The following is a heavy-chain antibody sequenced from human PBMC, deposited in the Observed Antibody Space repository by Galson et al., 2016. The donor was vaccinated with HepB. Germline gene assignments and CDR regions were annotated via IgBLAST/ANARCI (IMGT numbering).Heavy chain of an antibody. D-gene: IGHD2-21*02. J-gene: IGHJ6*02. V-gene: IGHV4-59*08. CDR3: ARSTAVGLGMDA. Sequence: SETLSLTCTVSGGSISSYFWSWIRQPPGRGLEWIGYIFYSGNTNFNPSLKSRVTISVDTSKSQFSLKVNSVTAADTGVYYCARSTAVGLGMDAWGQGTTVSVSS. CDR2: IFYSGNT. CDR1: GGSISSYF.